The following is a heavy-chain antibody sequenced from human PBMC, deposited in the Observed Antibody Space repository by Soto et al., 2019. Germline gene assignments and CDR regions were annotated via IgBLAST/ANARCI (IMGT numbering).Heavy chain of an antibody. J-gene: IGHJ4*02. CDR1: GYTFTSYD. D-gene: IGHD6-19*01. CDR3: AVTGYSSGWYKRWFDY. CDR2: MNPNSGNT. V-gene: IGHV1-8*01. Sequence: RASVKVSCKASGYTFTSYDINWVRQATGQGLEWMGWMNPNSGNTGYAQKFQGRVTMTRNTSISTAYMELSSLRSEDTAVYYCAVTGYSSGWYKRWFDYWGQGTLVTVSS.